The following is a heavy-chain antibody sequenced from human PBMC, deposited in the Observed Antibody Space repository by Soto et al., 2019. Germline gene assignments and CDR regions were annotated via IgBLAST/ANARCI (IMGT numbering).Heavy chain of an antibody. CDR1: GYTFTSYG. D-gene: IGHD2-15*01. CDR3: VVAAQPYYFDY. CDR2: ISAYNGNT. V-gene: IGHV1-18*01. Sequence: ASVKVSCKASGYTFTSYGISWVRQAPGQGLEWMGWISAYNGNTNYAQKLQGRVTMTTDTSTSTAYMELRSLRSDDAAVYYCVVAAQPYYFDYWGQGTLVTVSS. J-gene: IGHJ4*02.